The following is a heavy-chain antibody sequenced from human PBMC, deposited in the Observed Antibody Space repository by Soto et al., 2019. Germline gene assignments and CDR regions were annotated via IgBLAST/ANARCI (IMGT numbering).Heavy chain of an antibody. CDR2: VSGGGDGT. V-gene: IGHV3-23*01. D-gene: IGHD2-21*02. CDR1: GFTFSNYA. J-gene: IGHJ3*01. Sequence: EVQLLESGGGLVQPGGSLRLSCAASGFTFSNYAMSWVRQAPGKGLEWVSTVSGGGDGTYYADSVKGRFTISRDNPRNTVYLQMNRLRSEDSAVYYCAKKGLVSLATYCNYGDCHYAFYLWGQGTIATVSS. CDR3: AKKGLVSLATYCNYGDCHYAFYL.